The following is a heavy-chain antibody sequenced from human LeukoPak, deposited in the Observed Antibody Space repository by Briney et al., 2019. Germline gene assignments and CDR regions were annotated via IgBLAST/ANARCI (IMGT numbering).Heavy chain of an antibody. CDR2: IKSKTDGGTT. J-gene: IGHJ5*02. D-gene: IGHD4-17*01. CDR3: TTELDYGDYDH. CDR1: GFTFSSYA. Sequence: GGSLRLSCAASGFTFSSYAMSWVRQAPGKGLEWVGRIKSKTDGGTTDYAAPVKGRFTISRDDSKNTLYLQMNSLKTEDTAVYYCTTELDYGDYDHWGQGTLVTVSS. V-gene: IGHV3-15*01.